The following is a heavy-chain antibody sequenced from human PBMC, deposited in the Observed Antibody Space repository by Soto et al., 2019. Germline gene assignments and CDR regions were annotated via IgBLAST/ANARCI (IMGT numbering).Heavy chain of an antibody. Sequence: PGESLKISCKGSGYSFTSYYISWVRQMPGKGLEWMGRIDPSDSYTNYSPSFQGHVTISADKTISTAYLQWSSLKASDTAMYYCARQSDSSSWYYFDYWGQGTLVTVSS. J-gene: IGHJ4*02. V-gene: IGHV5-10-1*01. CDR2: IDPSDSYT. CDR3: ARQSDSSSWYYFDY. D-gene: IGHD6-13*01. CDR1: GYSFTSYY.